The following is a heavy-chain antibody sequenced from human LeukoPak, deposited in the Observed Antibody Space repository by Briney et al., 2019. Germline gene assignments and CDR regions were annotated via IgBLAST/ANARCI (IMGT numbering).Heavy chain of an antibody. J-gene: IGHJ4*02. V-gene: IGHV3-23*01. CDR2: FSESGSGT. D-gene: IGHD3-3*01. Sequence: SPFSESGSGTYYADSVKGRFTISRDNSKNTLSLQMNSLRVDDTALYYCAKEVFGVNRAFDYWGQGTLVTVSS. CDR3: AKEVFGVNRAFDY.